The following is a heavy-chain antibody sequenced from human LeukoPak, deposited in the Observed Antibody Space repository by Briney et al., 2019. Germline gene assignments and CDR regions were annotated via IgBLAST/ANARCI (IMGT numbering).Heavy chain of an antibody. CDR1: GYPLSSYR. J-gene: IGHJ4*02. CDR3: AREGSSSPGPVGY. V-gene: IGHV3-7*01. D-gene: IGHD3-10*01. CDR2: IKQDGSEK. Sequence: GGPLSLPCAASGYPLSSYRRSWLRQATGKGLEWVANIKQDGSEKYYVDSVKGRFTISRDNAKNSLYLQMNSLRAEDTAVYDCAREGSSSPGPVGYWGQGTLVTVSS.